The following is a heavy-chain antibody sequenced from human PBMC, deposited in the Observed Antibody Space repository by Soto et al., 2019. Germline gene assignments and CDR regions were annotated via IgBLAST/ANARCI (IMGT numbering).Heavy chain of an antibody. CDR2: IHYSGGT. J-gene: IGHJ4*02. D-gene: IGHD6-19*01. CDR3: ARRTNYGTAWYPDC. V-gene: IGHV4-59*08. CDR1: GGSISGYS. Sequence: QVQLQESGPGLVKPSETLSLTCAVSGGSISGYSWSWIRQPPGKGLEWIGNIHYSGGTNYNPSLKGRVTISVDTSKIQFSLQLTSVTAADTAVYYCARRTNYGTAWYPDCWGQGTLVTVSS.